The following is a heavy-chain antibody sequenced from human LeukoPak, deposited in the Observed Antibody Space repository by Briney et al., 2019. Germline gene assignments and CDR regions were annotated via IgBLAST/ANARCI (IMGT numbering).Heavy chain of an antibody. Sequence: GASVKVSCKASGYTFTSYGISWVRQAPGQGLEWMGWINTNTGNPTYAQGFTGRFVFSLDTSVSTAYLQISSLKAEDTAVYYCARDDRTSYGDPTFDYWGQGTLVTVSS. V-gene: IGHV7-4-1*02. J-gene: IGHJ4*02. D-gene: IGHD4-17*01. CDR2: INTNTGNP. CDR1: GYTFTSYG. CDR3: ARDDRTSYGDPTFDY.